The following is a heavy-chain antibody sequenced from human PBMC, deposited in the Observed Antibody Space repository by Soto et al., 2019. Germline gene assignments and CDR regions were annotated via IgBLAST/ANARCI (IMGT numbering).Heavy chain of an antibody. CDR1: GYTLTGYY. CDR2: INPNSGGT. J-gene: IGHJ4*02. Sequence: GASVKVSCKASGYTLTGYYMHWVRQAPGQGLEWMGWINPNSGGTNYAQKFQGWVTMTRDTSISTAYMELSRLRSDDTAVYYCARVSLRYSSSWYDYWGQGTLVTVSS. D-gene: IGHD6-13*01. V-gene: IGHV1-2*04. CDR3: ARVSLRYSSSWYDY.